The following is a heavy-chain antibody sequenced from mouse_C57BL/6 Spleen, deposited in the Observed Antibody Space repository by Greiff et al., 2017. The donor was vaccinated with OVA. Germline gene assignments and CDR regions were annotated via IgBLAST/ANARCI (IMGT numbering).Heavy chain of an antibody. V-gene: IGHV1-80*01. D-gene: IGHD1-1*02. CDR2: IYPGDGDT. J-gene: IGHJ1*03. CDR3: ARRGGSYVCWSFDV. CDR1: GYAFSSYW. Sequence: QVQLKESGAELVKPGASVKISCKASGYAFSSYWMNWVKQRPGKGLEWIGQIYPGDGDTNYNGKFKGKATLTAEKSSSTAYMQLSSLTSEDSAVYFCARRGGSYVCWSFDVWGTGTTVTVSS.